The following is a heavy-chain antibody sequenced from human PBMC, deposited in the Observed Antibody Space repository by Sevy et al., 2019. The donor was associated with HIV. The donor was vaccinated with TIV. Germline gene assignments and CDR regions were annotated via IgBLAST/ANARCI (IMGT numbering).Heavy chain of an antibody. D-gene: IGHD2-21*02. J-gene: IGHJ3*02. CDR1: GFTFSSYA. CDR3: ARDGKGCGGDCYSTAFDI. Sequence: GGSLRLSCAASGFTFSSYAMHWVRQAPGKGLEWVAVISYDGSNKYYADSVKGRFTISRDNSKNMLYLQMNSLRAEDTAVYYCARDGKGCGGDCYSTAFDIWGQGTMVTVSS. CDR2: ISYDGSNK. V-gene: IGHV3-30*04.